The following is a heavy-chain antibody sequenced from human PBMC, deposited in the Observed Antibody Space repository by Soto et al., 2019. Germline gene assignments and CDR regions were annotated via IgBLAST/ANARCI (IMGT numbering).Heavy chain of an antibody. Sequence: QVQLVQSGAEVKKPGASVKVSCKASGYTFTSYGINWVRQAPGQGLEWMGWISAYNGNTHYAQKLQGRVTMTTDTSASTAYRELRSLRSDDTAGDYCARVQSGYDFADWGQGTLVTVSS. CDR3: ARVQSGYDFAD. CDR1: GYTFTSYG. D-gene: IGHD5-12*01. CDR2: ISAYNGNT. V-gene: IGHV1-18*01. J-gene: IGHJ1*01.